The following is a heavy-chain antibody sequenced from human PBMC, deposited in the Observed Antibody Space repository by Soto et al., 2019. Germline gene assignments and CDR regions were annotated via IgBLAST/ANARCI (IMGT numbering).Heavy chain of an antibody. CDR3: ARAAMVRGVILRGRLDFDY. CDR2: INHSGST. Sequence: PSETLSLTCAVYGGSFSGYYWSWIRQPPGKGLEWIGEINHSGSTNYNPSLKSRVTISVDTSKNQFSLKLSSVTAADTAVYYCARAAMVRGVILRGRLDFDYWGQGNLVTVSS. J-gene: IGHJ4*02. V-gene: IGHV4-34*01. D-gene: IGHD3-10*01. CDR1: GGSFSGYY.